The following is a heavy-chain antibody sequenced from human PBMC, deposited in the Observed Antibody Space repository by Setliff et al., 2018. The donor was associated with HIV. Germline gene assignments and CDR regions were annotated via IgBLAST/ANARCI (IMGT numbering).Heavy chain of an antibody. CDR1: GFTFSISG. CDR2: IEYDESNK. D-gene: IGHD3-10*01. CDR3: AKDKGQKYADY. Sequence: GGSLRLSCVASGFTFSISGMHWVRQAPGKGLEWVTYIEYDESNKRYADNVKGRFTISRDNSKNTLYLQMNSLRAEDTAVYYCAKDKGQKYADYWGQGTVVTVSS. V-gene: IGHV3-30*02. J-gene: IGHJ4*02.